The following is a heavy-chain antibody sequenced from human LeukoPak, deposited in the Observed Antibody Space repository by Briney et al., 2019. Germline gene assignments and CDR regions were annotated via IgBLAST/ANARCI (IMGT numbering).Heavy chain of an antibody. D-gene: IGHD3-3*01. Sequence: QPGGSLRLSCGASGFSFSSNYMSWVRQAPGKGLEWVSVIYSGGSTYYADSVKGRFTISRDNSKNTLSLQMNSLRAEDTAVYYCARGHYDFWSGYYSDYWGQGTLVTVSS. CDR3: ARGHYDFWSGYYSDY. V-gene: IGHV3-66*02. CDR2: IYSGGST. CDR1: GFSFSSNY. J-gene: IGHJ4*02.